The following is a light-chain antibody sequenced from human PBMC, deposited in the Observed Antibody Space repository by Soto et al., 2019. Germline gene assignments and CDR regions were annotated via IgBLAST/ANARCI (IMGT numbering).Light chain of an antibody. V-gene: IGKV3-15*01. CDR1: QIVSSRY. CDR2: GAS. Sequence: EIILTQSPATLSFSPAERSTLSCMCSQIVSSRYLAWYQQTPGRSPRLLIYGASTRAIGIPARCSGSGSGTEFTLTISSLQSEDFAVYYCLQYNNWWTFGQGTMVDI. J-gene: IGKJ1*01. CDR3: LQYNNWWT.